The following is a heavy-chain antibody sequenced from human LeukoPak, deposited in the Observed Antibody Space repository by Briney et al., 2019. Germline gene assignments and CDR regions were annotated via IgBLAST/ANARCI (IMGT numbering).Heavy chain of an antibody. Sequence: PGGSLRLSCAASGFTFSSYSMNWVRQAPGKGLEWISSISGSGSYIYYADSVKGRFTISRDNAKNSLYLQMYSLRAEDTAVYYCARDPGSGYVNNWFDPWGQGTLVTVSS. J-gene: IGHJ5*02. CDR1: GFTFSSYS. V-gene: IGHV3-21*01. CDR2: ISGSGSYI. CDR3: ARDPGSGYVNNWFDP. D-gene: IGHD3-22*01.